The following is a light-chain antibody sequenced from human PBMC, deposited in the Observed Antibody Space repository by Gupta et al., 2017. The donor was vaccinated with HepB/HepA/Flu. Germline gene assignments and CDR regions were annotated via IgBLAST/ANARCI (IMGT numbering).Light chain of an antibody. CDR3: QQYDNWLKT. CDR1: QSVTVN. Sequence: EIVMTQSPATLSVSPGERATLSCRASQSVTVNVAWFQLKPGQAPSLLIQGASTRAIDIPARFSGSGSGTEFTLTISSLQSEDSAVYFCQQYDNWLKTFGQGTKVEVK. CDR2: GAS. V-gene: IGKV3-15*01. J-gene: IGKJ1*01.